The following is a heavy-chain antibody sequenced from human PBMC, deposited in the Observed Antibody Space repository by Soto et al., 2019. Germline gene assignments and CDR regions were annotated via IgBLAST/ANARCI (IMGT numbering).Heavy chain of an antibody. D-gene: IGHD6-13*01. CDR3: GRGPSPRAPAGGTPYYFAMEV. J-gene: IGHJ6*02. CDR1: GYDFTAYD. CDR2: MNPINGAT. V-gene: IGHV1-8*02. Sequence: ASVKVSCKAAGYDFTAYDINWVRQASGQGLEWMGWMNPINGATGSARRFQGRVSMTRNTATGTAYLELTSLRSDDSAVYYCGRGPSPRAPAGGTPYYFAMEVWGQGTRVTVSS.